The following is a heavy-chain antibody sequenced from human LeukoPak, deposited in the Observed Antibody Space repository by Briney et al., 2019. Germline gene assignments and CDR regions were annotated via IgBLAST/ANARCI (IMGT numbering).Heavy chain of an antibody. Sequence: ASVKVSFKASGYTFTCYYMHWVRQAPGQGLEWMGWINPNSGCTNYAQKFQGRVTMTRDTSISTAYMELSKMRSDDTAVYYCARDLGDIVVVPAAYQWFDPWGQGTLVTVSS. CDR1: GYTFTCYY. CDR3: ARDLGDIVVVPAAYQWFDP. D-gene: IGHD2-2*01. V-gene: IGHV1-2*02. J-gene: IGHJ5*02. CDR2: INPNSGCT.